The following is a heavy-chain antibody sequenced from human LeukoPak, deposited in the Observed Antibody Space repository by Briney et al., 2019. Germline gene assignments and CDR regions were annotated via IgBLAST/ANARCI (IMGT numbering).Heavy chain of an antibody. CDR1: GFTFSSYA. CDR3: ARVGNCSGGSCYFDY. CDR2: ISYDGSNK. Sequence: GGSLRLSCAASGFTFSSYAMHWVRQAPGKGLEWVAVISYDGSNKHYADSVKGRFTISRDNSKNTLYLQMNSLRAEDTAVYYCARVGNCSGGSCYFDYWGQGTLVTVSS. J-gene: IGHJ4*02. V-gene: IGHV3-30-3*01. D-gene: IGHD2-15*01.